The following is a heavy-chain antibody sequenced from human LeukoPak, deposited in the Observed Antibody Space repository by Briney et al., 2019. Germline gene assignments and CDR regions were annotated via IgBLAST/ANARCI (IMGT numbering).Heavy chain of an antibody. CDR1: GGSISSTSYY. CDR3: ARLVVPAAMCHGLDY. V-gene: IGHV4-39*01. CDR2: IYYSGTA. J-gene: IGHJ4*02. Sequence: SETLSLTCIVSGGSISSTSYYWGWIRQPPGKGLEWIGTIYYSGTAYYNPSLKSRVTISVDTSKNQFSLKLSSVTAADTAVYYCARLVVPAAMCHGLDYWGQGTMVTVSS. D-gene: IGHD2-2*01.